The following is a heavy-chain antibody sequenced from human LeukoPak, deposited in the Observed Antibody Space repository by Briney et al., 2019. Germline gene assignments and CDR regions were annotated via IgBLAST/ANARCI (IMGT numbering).Heavy chain of an antibody. Sequence: SETLSLTCTVSGGSIGSGTYYWGWIRQPPGKGLEWIGSIYYSGSTYYNPSLKSRVTISVDTSKNQFSLKLSSVTAADTAVYYCARHVWSSSGSEAFDIWGQGTMVTVSS. CDR3: ARHVWSSSGSEAFDI. V-gene: IGHV4-39*01. CDR1: GGSIGSGTYY. J-gene: IGHJ3*02. D-gene: IGHD2-15*01. CDR2: IYYSGST.